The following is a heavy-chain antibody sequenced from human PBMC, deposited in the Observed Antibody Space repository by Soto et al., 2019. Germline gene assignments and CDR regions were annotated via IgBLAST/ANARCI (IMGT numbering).Heavy chain of an antibody. Sequence: GGSLRLSCAASGFTFSKAWMNWVRQAPGKGLEWVGRIKSKTDGGTRDYAAPVKGRFTISRDDSKNTLYLQMNSLKTEDTAVYYCTTDPLKGTGTTYYYGMYLYGQGTT. CDR2: IKSKTDGGTR. CDR3: TTDPLKGTGTTYYYGMYL. V-gene: IGHV3-15*07. D-gene: IGHD7-27*01. CDR1: GFTFSKAW. J-gene: IGHJ6*02.